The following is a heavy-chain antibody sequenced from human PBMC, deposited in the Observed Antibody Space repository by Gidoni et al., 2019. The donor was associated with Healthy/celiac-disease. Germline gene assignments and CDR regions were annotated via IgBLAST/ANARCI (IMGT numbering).Heavy chain of an antibody. D-gene: IGHD6-19*01. CDR1: GFTFSSYA. J-gene: IGHJ4*02. CDR2: ISGSGGST. Sequence: EVQLLESGGGLVQPGGSLRLSCAASGFTFSSYAMSWVRQAPGKGLEWFSAISGSGGSTYYADSGKGRFTISRDNYKNTLYLQMNSLRAEDTAVYYCAKEKWLVQGDDYWGQGTLVTVSS. V-gene: IGHV3-23*01. CDR3: AKEKWLVQGDDY.